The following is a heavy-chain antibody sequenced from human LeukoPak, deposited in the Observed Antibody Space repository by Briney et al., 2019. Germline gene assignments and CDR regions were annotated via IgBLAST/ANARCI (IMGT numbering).Heavy chain of an antibody. V-gene: IGHV4-59*01. CDR2: IYYSGST. D-gene: IGHD6-6*01. CDR3: ARASSIAARRLPYDPRRLGAFDI. CDR1: GGSISSYY. J-gene: IGHJ3*02. Sequence: SETLSLTCTVSGGSISSYYWSWIRQPPGKGLEWIGYIYYSGSTNYNPSLKSRVIISVDTSKNQFSLKLSSVTAADTAVYYCARASSIAARRLPYDPRRLGAFDIWGQGTMVTVSS.